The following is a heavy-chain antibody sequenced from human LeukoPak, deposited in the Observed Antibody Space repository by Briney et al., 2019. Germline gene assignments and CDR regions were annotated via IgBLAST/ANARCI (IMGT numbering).Heavy chain of an antibody. CDR3: ARQGVVRGVIYNWFDP. CDR1: GGSISSGGYY. D-gene: IGHD3-10*01. V-gene: IGHV4-31*03. Sequence: SETLSLTCTVSGGSISSGGYYWSWIRQHPGKGLEWIGYIYYSGSTYYNPSLKSRVTISVDTSKNQFSLKLSSVTAADTAVYYCARQGVVRGVIYNWFDPWGQGTLVTVSS. CDR2: IYYSGST. J-gene: IGHJ5*02.